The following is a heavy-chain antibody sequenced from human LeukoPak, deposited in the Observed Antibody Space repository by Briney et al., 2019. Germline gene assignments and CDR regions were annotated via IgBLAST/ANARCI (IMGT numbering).Heavy chain of an antibody. CDR1: GGSISSSSYY. V-gene: IGHV4-39*07. CDR3: ARARGSIVGAPVDY. Sequence: PSETLSLTCTVSGGSISSSSYYWGWIRQPPGKGLEWIGSIYYSGSTYYNPSLKSRVTISVDTSKNQFSLKLSSVTAADTAVYYCARARGSIVGAPVDYWGQGTLVTVSS. CDR2: IYYSGST. D-gene: IGHD1-26*01. J-gene: IGHJ4*02.